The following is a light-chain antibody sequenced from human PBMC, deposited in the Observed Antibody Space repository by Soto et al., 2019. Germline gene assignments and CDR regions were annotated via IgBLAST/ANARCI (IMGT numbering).Light chain of an antibody. CDR3: QQYNSYWWT. J-gene: IGKJ1*01. V-gene: IGKV1-5*03. CDR1: QSISSW. CDR2: KAS. Sequence: DIQMTQSPSTLSASVGDRVTITCRASQSISSWLAWYQQKPGKAPKLLIYKASSLESGVPSRFSGSESGTEFTLTISRLQPDDFATYYCQQYNSYWWTFGQGTKVEIK.